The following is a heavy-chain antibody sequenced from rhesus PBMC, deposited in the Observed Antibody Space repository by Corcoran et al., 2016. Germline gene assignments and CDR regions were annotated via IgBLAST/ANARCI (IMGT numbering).Heavy chain of an antibody. V-gene: IGHV1S9*01. D-gene: IGHD6-31*01. J-gene: IGHJ4*01. CDR2: INPSNGNT. CDR1: GYTLTSYY. Sequence: QVQLVQSGAEVKKPGASVNLSCQASGYTLTSYYINWVRQAPGQVLEWMGWINPSNGNTGYAQKFQGRVTMTRDTSTSTAYMELSSLRSEDTAVYYCTRDSSGWYFDYWGQGVLVTVSS. CDR3: TRDSSGWYFDY.